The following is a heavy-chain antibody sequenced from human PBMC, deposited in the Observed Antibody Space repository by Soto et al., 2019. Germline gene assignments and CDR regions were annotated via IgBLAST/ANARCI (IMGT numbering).Heavy chain of an antibody. CDR2: FDPEDGET. J-gene: IGHJ4*02. D-gene: IGHD5-18*01. CDR3: AREDQLQLWLCFDY. Sequence: ASVKVSCKVSGYTLTDLSMQWVRQAPGKGLEWMGGFDPEDGETIYAQKFQGRVTMTRDTATSTAYMELSSLRSEDTAVYYCAREDQLQLWLCFDYWGQGTLVTVSS. CDR1: GYTLTDLS. V-gene: IGHV1-24*01.